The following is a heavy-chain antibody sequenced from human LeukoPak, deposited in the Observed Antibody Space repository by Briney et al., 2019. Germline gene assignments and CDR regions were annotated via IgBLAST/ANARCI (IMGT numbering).Heavy chain of an antibody. D-gene: IGHD2-21*02. CDR1: GGSISGWY. Sequence: SETLSLTCTVSGGSISGWYWSWIRQPPGKGLEWIGYIYYSGSTNYNPSLKSRVTISVDTSKNQFSLKLSSVTAADTAVYYCARAKYCGGDCYQPDYWGQGTLVTVSS. CDR2: IYYSGST. J-gene: IGHJ4*02. V-gene: IGHV4-59*01. CDR3: ARAKYCGGDCYQPDY.